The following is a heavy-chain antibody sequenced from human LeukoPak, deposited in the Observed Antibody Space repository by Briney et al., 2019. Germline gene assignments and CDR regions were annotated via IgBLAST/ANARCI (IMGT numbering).Heavy chain of an antibody. Sequence: PSETLSLTCTVSGGSISSSSYYWGWTRQPPGKGLEWIGSIYYSGSTYYNPSLKSRVTISVDTSKNQFSLKLSSVTAADTAVYYCARGLVAAAGPSLFDYWGQGTLVTVSS. CDR3: ARGLVAAAGPSLFDY. CDR2: IYYSGST. V-gene: IGHV4-39*07. CDR1: GGSISSSSYY. J-gene: IGHJ4*02. D-gene: IGHD6-13*01.